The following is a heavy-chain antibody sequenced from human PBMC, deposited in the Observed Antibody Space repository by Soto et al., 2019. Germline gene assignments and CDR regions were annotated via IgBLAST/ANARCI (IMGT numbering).Heavy chain of an antibody. CDR2: ISAYDGKT. CDR3: ARDPHEFWTSYWFDP. J-gene: IGHJ5*02. CDR1: GYTFNTYG. V-gene: IGHV1-18*01. Sequence: ASVNVSCNTSGYTFNTYGINCVRQVPGQGLELVGWISAYDGKTTYAEKFEGRVTLTTDTSTSTAYMELRSLRSDDTAIYYCARDPHEFWTSYWFDPWGQGTPVTVSS. D-gene: IGHD3-3*01.